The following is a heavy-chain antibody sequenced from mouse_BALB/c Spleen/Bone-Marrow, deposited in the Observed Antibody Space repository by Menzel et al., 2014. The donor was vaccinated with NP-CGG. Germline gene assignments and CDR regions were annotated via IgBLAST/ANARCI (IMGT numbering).Heavy chain of an antibody. D-gene: IGHD1-1*01. V-gene: IGHV8-11*01. CDR3: ARSYGTYWYFDV. CDR1: GFSLNTYGRG. Sequence: QVTLKECGPGILQPSQTLSLTCSFTGFSLNTYGRGVGWIRQPSGKGLEWLAHIWWNDNTYSNTALKSRLTISKDTSNNQVFLKIASVDTADTATYYCARSYGTYWYFDVWGAGTTVTVSS. J-gene: IGHJ1*01. CDR2: IWWNDNT.